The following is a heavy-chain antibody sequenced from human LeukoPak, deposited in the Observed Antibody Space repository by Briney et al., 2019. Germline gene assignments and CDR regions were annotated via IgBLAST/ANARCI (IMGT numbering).Heavy chain of an antibody. J-gene: IGHJ5*02. CDR1: GFNFRTHA. CDR3: ARDPPDSGWAFWS. V-gene: IGHV3-33*01. CDR2: IWRGGNYK. D-gene: IGHD6-19*01. Sequence: GGSLRLSCSASGFNFRTHAMHWVRQAPGKGLEWVAMIWRGGNYKYYADSVKGRFTISRDDSRSRLYLQMDSLRAEDTAVYYCARDPPDSGWAFWSWGQGALVTVSS.